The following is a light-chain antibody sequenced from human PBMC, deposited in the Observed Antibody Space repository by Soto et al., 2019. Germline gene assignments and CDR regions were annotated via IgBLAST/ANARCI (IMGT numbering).Light chain of an antibody. CDR3: QQYGRSGT. CDR2: GAS. CDR1: QSVSSSF. Sequence: ESVLTQSTGTLSLSPGERATLSCRSSQSVSSSFVAWFQQKPGQAPRLLIYGASSRATGIPDRFSGSGSGTDFTLTISRLEPEDFAVYYCQQYGRSGTFGQGTKVDIK. J-gene: IGKJ1*01. V-gene: IGKV3-20*01.